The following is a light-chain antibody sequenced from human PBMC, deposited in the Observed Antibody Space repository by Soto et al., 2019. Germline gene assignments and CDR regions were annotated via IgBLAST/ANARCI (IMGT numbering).Light chain of an antibody. CDR1: QSVLYSSNNKNY. CDR3: QQYYSTPRT. Sequence: DIVMTQSPDSLAVSLGERATINCKSSQSVLYSSNNKNYLAWYHQKPGQPPKLLIYWASTRESGVPDRFSGSGSGADVTLTFSSVQAEDVAVYYCQQYYSTPRTFGQGTKVEIK. V-gene: IGKV4-1*01. CDR2: WAS. J-gene: IGKJ1*01.